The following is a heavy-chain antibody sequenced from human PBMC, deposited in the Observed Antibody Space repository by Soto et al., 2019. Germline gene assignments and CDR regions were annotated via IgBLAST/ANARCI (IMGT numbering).Heavy chain of an antibody. Sequence: SQTLSLTCAISGDSVSSNSATWDWLRQSPSRGLEWLGRTYYRSKWYTDYAVSVKGRITINPDTSNNHLSLQLDSVTPDDTAVYYCARLIGDSWLDSWGQGTLVTVSS. J-gene: IGHJ5*01. CDR1: GDSVSSNSAT. V-gene: IGHV6-1*01. CDR2: TYYRSKWYT. D-gene: IGHD2-8*01. CDR3: ARLIGDSWLDS.